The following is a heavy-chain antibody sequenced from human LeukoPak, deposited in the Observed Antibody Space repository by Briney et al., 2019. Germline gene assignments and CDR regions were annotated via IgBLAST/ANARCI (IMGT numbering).Heavy chain of an antibody. J-gene: IGHJ6*02. CDR1: GGSISSYY. CDR2: IYYSGST. V-gene: IGHV4-59*01. Sequence: PSETLSLTCTVSGGSISSYYWSWIRQPPGKGLEWIGYIYYSGSTNYNPSLKSRVTISVDTSKNQFSLKLSSVTAADTAVYYCAKDPTYSSSRTRPYGMDVWGQGTTVTVSS. CDR3: AKDPTYSSSRTRPYGMDV. D-gene: IGHD6-13*01.